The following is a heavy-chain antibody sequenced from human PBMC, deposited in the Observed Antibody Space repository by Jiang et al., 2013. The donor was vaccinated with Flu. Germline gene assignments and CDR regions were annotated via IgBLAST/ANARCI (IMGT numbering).Heavy chain of an antibody. J-gene: IGHJ4*02. D-gene: IGHD2-15*01. V-gene: IGHV4-34*01. CDR3: APPVLYCSGGSCYGY. Sequence: PPGKGLEWIGEINHSGSTNYNPSLKSRVTISVDTSKNQFSLKRSSVTAADTAVYYCAPPVLYCSGGSCYGYWGQGTLVTRLL. CDR2: INHSGST.